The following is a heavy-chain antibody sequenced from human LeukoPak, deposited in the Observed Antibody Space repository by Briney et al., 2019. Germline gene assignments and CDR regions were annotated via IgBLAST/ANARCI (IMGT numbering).Heavy chain of an antibody. V-gene: IGHV1-2*02. Sequence: ASVKVSCKASGYTFTGYYMHWVRHAPGQGLGWMGWINPNSGGTNYAQKFQGRVTMTRDRSISTAYMELSRLRSDDTAVYYCARGSRYCSSTSCYDYYYYYMDVWGKGTTVTVSS. CDR1: GYTFTGYY. CDR2: INPNSGGT. CDR3: ARGSRYCSSTSCYDYYYYYMDV. D-gene: IGHD2-2*01. J-gene: IGHJ6*03.